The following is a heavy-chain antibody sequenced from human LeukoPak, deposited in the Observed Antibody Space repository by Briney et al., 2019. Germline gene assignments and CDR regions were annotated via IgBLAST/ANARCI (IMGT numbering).Heavy chain of an antibody. CDR3: ASSIGEFDY. CDR1: GFTFSSYS. J-gene: IGHJ4*02. CDR2: IYSGGST. D-gene: IGHD3-10*01. V-gene: IGHV3-66*01. Sequence: GGSLRLSCAASGFTFSSYSMNWVRQAPGKGLEWVSVIYSGGSTYYADSVKGRFTISRDNSKNTLYLQMNSLRAEDTAVYYCASSIGEFDYWGQGTLVTVSS.